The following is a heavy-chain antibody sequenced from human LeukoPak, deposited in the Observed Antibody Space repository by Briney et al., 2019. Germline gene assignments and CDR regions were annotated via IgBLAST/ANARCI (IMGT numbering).Heavy chain of an antibody. Sequence: GGTLRLSCAASGFTFSSYGMHWVRQAPGKGLEWVAYIQNDGSNEQYANSVKGRFSISRDSSKNILYLQMNSLRAEDTAVYYCAKDRCSNGIGCYYYYMDVWGKGTTVTISS. CDR2: IQNDGSNE. J-gene: IGHJ6*03. V-gene: IGHV3-30*02. CDR3: AKDRCSNGIGCYYYYMDV. D-gene: IGHD2-8*01. CDR1: GFTFSSYG.